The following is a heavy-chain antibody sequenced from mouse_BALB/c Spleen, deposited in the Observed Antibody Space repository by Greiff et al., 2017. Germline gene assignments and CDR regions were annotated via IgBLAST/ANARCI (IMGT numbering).Heavy chain of an antibody. CDR2: IYPGSGST. Sequence: LHQPGSELVRPGASVKLSCKASGYTFTSYWMHWVKQRPGQGLEWIGNIYPGSGSTNYDEKFKSKATLTVDTSSSTAYMQLSSLTSEDSAVYYCTRWFAYWGQGTLVTVSA. CDR1: GYTFTSYW. J-gene: IGHJ3*01. CDR3: TRWFAY. V-gene: IGHV1S22*01.